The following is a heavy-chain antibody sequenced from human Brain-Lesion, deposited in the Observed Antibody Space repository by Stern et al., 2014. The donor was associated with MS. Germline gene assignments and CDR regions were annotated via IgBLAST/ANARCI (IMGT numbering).Heavy chain of an antibody. D-gene: IGHD3-10*01. Sequence: VQLLESGAEVKKPGASVKVSCKASGYTFTSYDVTWVRQAPGQGLEWMGWMNPDSGNIGYAQKFQGRVIMTRSTSISTAYMELTSLRSEDTAVYYCARRRQYYYGSGDYWGQGTLVTLSS. CDR2: MNPDSGNI. CDR1: GYTFTSYD. J-gene: IGHJ4*02. CDR3: ARRRQYYYGSGDY. V-gene: IGHV1-8*01.